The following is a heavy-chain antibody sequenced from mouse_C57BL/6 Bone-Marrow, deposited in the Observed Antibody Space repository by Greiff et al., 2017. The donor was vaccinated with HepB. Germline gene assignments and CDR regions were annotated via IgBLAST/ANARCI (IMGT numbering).Heavy chain of an antibody. J-gene: IGHJ4*01. Sequence: VQLQQSGAELARPGASVKLSCKASGYTFTSYGISWVKQRTGQGLEWIGEIYPRSGNTYYNEKFKGKATLTADKSSSTAYMELRSLTSEDSAVYFCARSIGYYYVKAMDYWGQGTSVTVSS. CDR3: ARSIGYYYVKAMDY. V-gene: IGHV1-81*01. D-gene: IGHD1-1*01. CDR2: IYPRSGNT. CDR1: GYTFTSYG.